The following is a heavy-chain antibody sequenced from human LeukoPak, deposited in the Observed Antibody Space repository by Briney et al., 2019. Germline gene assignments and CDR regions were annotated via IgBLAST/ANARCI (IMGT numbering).Heavy chain of an antibody. CDR1: GFTFSSYG. CDR2: ISYDGSNK. V-gene: IGHV3-30*03. J-gene: IGHJ3*02. CDR3: ARDSGGYYSSAFDI. Sequence: GRSLRLSCAASGFTFSSYGMHWVRQAPGKGLEWVAVISYDGSNKYYADSVKGRFTISRDNSKNTLYLQMNSLRAEDTAVYYCARDSGGYYSSAFDIWGQGTMVTVSS. D-gene: IGHD3-22*01.